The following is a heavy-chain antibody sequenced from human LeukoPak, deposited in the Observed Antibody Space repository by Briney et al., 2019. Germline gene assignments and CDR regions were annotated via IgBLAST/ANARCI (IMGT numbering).Heavy chain of an antibody. Sequence: GGSLRLSCAASGFTFSSYWMSWVRQAPGKGLEWVANIKQDGSEKYYVDSVKGRFTISRDNAKNSLYLQMNSLRAGDTAVYYCARYPLTYYYDSSGYLAAWGQGTLVTVSS. CDR2: IKQDGSEK. V-gene: IGHV3-7*03. CDR3: ARYPLTYYYDSSGYLAA. D-gene: IGHD3-22*01. CDR1: GFTFSSYW. J-gene: IGHJ5*02.